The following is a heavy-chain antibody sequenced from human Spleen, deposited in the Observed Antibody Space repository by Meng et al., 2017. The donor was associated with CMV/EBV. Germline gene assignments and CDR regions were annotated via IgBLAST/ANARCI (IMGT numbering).Heavy chain of an antibody. CDR2: IYYSGST. D-gene: IGHD3-3*01. V-gene: IGHV4-59*12. J-gene: IGHJ6*02. CDR1: GGSISSYY. CDR3: ARDLRFLEWYDYYYDMDV. Sequence: SETLSLTCTVSGGSISSYYWSWIRQPPGKGLEWIGYIYYSGSTNYNPSLKSRVTISVDTSKNQFSLKLSSVTAADTAVYYCARDLRFLEWYDYYYDMDVWGQGTTVTVSS.